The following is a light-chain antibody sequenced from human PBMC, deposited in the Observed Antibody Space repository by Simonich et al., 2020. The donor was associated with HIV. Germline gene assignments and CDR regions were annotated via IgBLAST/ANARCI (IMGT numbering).Light chain of an antibody. J-gene: IGKJ4*01. CDR2: WES. CDR1: QSVLYSSNNKNY. Sequence: DIVMTQSPDSLAVSLGERATINCKSSQSVLYSSNNKNYLAWYQQKPGQPPKLLIDWESTRESGVPDRFSGSGSGTDFTLIISSLQAEDVAVYYCQQYYSTPLTFGGGTKVEIK. CDR3: QQYYSTPLT. V-gene: IGKV4-1*01.